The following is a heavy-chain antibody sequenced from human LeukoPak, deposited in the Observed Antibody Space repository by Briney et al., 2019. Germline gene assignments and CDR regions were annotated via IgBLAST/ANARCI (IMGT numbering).Heavy chain of an antibody. D-gene: IGHD3-22*01. V-gene: IGHV3-7*01. CDR1: GFTFRSYW. J-gene: IGHJ6*03. CDR2: IKQDGSEK. Sequence: GGSLRLSCAASGFTFRSYWMSWVRQAPGKGLEWVANIKQDGSEKYYVDSVKGRFTISRDNAKNSVYLQMNSLRAEDTAVYYCARRGYYDNSGYPYYYYMDVWGKGNTVTVSS. CDR3: ARRGYYDNSGYPYYYYMDV.